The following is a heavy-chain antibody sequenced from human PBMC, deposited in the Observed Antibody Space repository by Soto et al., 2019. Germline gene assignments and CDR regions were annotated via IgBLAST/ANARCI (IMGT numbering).Heavy chain of an antibody. D-gene: IGHD2-15*01. CDR3: AKDSVCYGRDESCSGGSCYTTHFDY. J-gene: IGHJ4*02. V-gene: IGHV3-23*01. CDR1: GFTFSSYA. CDR2: ISGSGGST. Sequence: GGSLRLSCAASGFTFSSYAMSWVRQAPGKGLEWVSAISGSGGSTYYADSVKGRFTISRDNSKNTLYLQMNSLRAEDTAVYYCAKDSVCYGRDESCSGGSCYTTHFDYWGQGTLVTVSS.